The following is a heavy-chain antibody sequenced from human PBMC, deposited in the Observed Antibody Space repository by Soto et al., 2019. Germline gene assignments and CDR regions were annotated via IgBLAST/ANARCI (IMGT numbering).Heavy chain of an antibody. V-gene: IGHV1-24*01. D-gene: IGHD2-21*02. Sequence: GASVKVSCKVSGYTLTELSMHWVRQAPGKGLEWMGGFDPEDGETIYAQKFQGRVTMTEDTSTDTAYMELSSLRSEDTAVYYCATDPKVVTPRFSIDYWGQGTLVTVSS. J-gene: IGHJ4*02. CDR3: ATDPKVVTPRFSIDY. CDR1: GYTLTELS. CDR2: FDPEDGET.